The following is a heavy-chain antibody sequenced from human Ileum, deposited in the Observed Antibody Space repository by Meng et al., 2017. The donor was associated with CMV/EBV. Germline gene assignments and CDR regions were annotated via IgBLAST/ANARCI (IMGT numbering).Heavy chain of an antibody. CDR2: ISSSSSYI. J-gene: IGHJ5*02. Sequence: ASGFTFSSYSMNWVRQAPGKGLEWVSSISSSSSYIYYADSVKGRFTISRDNAKNSLYLQMNSLGAEDTAVYYCASANSGSYNNWFDPWGQGTLVTVSS. CDR3: ASANSGSYNNWFDP. D-gene: IGHD3-10*01. CDR1: GFTFSSYS. V-gene: IGHV3-21*01.